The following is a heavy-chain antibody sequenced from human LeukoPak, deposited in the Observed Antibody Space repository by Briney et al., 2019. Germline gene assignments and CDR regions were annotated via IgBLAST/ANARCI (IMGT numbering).Heavy chain of an antibody. J-gene: IGHJ5*02. CDR2: ISAYNGNT. D-gene: IGHD3-10*01. CDR3: ARDYYGSGSYYKINWFDP. V-gene: IGHV1-18*01. Sequence: GASVKVSCKASGYTFTSYGISWVRQAPGQGLEWMGWISAYNGNTNYAQKLQGRVTMTTDTSTSTAYMELRSLRSDDTAVYYCARDYYGSGSYYKINWFDPWGQGTLVTVSS. CDR1: GYTFTSYG.